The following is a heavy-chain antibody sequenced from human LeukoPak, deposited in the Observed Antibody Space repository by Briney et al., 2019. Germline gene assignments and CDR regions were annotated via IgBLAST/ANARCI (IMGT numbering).Heavy chain of an antibody. J-gene: IGHJ4*02. CDR1: RFTFSSYG. D-gene: IGHD4-17*01. CDR2: ISYDGSNK. CDR3: AKDRADYDFDY. V-gene: IGHV3-30*18. Sequence: HPGGSLRLSCAASRFTFSSYGMHWVRQAPGKGLEWVAVISYDGSNKYYADSVKGRFTISRDNSKNTLYLQMNSLRAEDTAVYYCAKDRADYDFDYWGQGTLVTVSS.